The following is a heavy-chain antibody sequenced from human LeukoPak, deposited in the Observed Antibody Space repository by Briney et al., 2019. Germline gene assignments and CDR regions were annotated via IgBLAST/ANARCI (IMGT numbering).Heavy chain of an antibody. Sequence: ASVKVSCKASGYTFTSYGISWVRQAPGQGFEWMGWISAYNGNTNYAQKLQGRVTMTTDTSTSTAYMELRSLRSDDTAVYYCARNLDSYGTYYFDYWGQGTLVTVSS. V-gene: IGHV1-18*01. J-gene: IGHJ4*02. CDR3: ARNLDSYGTYYFDY. CDR2: ISAYNGNT. D-gene: IGHD5-18*01. CDR1: GYTFTSYG.